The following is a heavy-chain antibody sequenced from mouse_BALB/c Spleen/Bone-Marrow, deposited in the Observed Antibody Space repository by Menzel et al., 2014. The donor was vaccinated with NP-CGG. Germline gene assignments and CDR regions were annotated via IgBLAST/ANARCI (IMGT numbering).Heavy chain of an antibody. J-gene: IGHJ3*01. D-gene: IGHD2-1*01. CDR2: INPSSGYT. V-gene: IGHV1-4*01. CDR1: GYTFTSYT. CDR3: TREIYGKPFAY. Sequence: QVQLQQFGAELARPGASVKMSCKASGYTFTSYTMHWVKQRPGQGLEWFGYINPSSGYTNYNQMLKEKASLAADKSTSTAYMQLSRLTSEDSAVYCGTREIYGKPFAYWGQGTLVTVSA.